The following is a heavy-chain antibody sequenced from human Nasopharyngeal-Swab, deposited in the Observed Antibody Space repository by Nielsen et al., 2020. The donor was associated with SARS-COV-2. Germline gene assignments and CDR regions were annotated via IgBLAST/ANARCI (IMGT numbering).Heavy chain of an antibody. CDR2: IKHDGSQK. J-gene: IGHJ6*02. V-gene: IGHV3-7*03. D-gene: IGHD3-10*01. CDR3: ARDQIGTTMIREVLKRYYYGMDV. Sequence: VCQAPGKGLEWVANIKHDGSQKYYVDSVKGRFSISRDNGKNSLDLQMNSLGVDDTAVYYCARDQIGTTMIREVLKRYYYGMDVWGQGTTVTVSS.